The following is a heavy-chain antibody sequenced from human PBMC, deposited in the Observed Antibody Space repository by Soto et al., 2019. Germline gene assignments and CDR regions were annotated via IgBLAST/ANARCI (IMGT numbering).Heavy chain of an antibody. J-gene: IGHJ6*04. CDR1: GYSVSSSDYY. Sequence: PSETLSLTCSVSGYSVSSSDYYWSWIRQPPGKGLEWIGEINHSGSTNYNPSLKSRVTISVHTSKNQFSLKLSSVTAADTAVYYCARARKGSGSDYYYHYGMDVWGKGTTVTVSS. V-gene: IGHV4-39*07. D-gene: IGHD3-3*01. CDR2: INHSGST. CDR3: ARARKGSGSDYYYHYGMDV.